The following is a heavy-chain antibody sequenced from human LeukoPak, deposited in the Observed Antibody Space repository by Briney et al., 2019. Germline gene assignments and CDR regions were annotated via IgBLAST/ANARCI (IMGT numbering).Heavy chain of an antibody. Sequence: ASVKVSCKASGYTITNNYMHWVRQAPGQGLEWMGVINPSGTGTSYAQKFQGRITMSRDTSTSTVYMELSSLRSEDTAVYYCARRRSLRFLRGSDFDYWGQGTLVTVSS. J-gene: IGHJ4*02. V-gene: IGHV1-46*01. D-gene: IGHD3-3*01. CDR3: ARRRSLRFLRGSDFDY. CDR2: INPSGTGT. CDR1: GYTITNNY.